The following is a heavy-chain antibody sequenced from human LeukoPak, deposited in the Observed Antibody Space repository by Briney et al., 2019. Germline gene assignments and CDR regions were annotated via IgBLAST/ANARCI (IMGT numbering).Heavy chain of an antibody. J-gene: IGHJ4*02. CDR3: ARDLDSGSYLPTLDY. CDR1: GYTFTGYY. V-gene: IGHV1-2*02. D-gene: IGHD1-26*01. CDR2: INPNSGGT. Sequence: ASVKVSCKASGYTFTGYYMHWVRQAPGQGLEWMGWINPNSGGTNYAQKFQGRVTMTRDTSISTAYMELSRLRSDDTAVYYCARDLDSGSYLPTLDYWGQGTLVTVSS.